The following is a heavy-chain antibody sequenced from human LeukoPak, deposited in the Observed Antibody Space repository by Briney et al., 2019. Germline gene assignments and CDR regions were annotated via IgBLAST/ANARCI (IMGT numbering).Heavy chain of an antibody. V-gene: IGHV3-23*01. CDR2: ITPGSDLT. J-gene: IGHJ4*02. CDR1: GFSFSDYT. Sequence: GGSLRLSCVASGFSFSDYTMSWVRQAPGKGPEWVSAITPGSDLTSYRDSVRGRFIISRDNSKNTLYLQMNSLGAEDTAVYYCARRGTSSSWAHFDYWGQGTLVTVSS. CDR3: ARRGTSSSWAHFDY. D-gene: IGHD6-13*01.